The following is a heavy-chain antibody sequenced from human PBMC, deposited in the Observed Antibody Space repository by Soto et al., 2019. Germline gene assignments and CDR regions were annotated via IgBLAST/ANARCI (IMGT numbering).Heavy chain of an antibody. V-gene: IGHV3-30-3*01. CDR2: ISYDGSNK. CDR3: ARAPSDTAMVHYFDY. Sequence: PGGSLRLSCAASGFTFSSYAMHWVRQAPGKGLEWVAVISYDGSNKYYADSVKGRFTISRDNSKNTLYLQMDSLRAEDTAVYYCARAPSDTAMVHYFDYWGQGTLVTVSS. D-gene: IGHD5-18*01. J-gene: IGHJ4*02. CDR1: GFTFSSYA.